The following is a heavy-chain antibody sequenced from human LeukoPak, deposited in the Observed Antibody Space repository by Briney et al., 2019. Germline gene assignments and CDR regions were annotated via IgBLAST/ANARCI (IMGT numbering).Heavy chain of an antibody. D-gene: IGHD2-2*01. J-gene: IGHJ3*01. CDR1: GFTFSTAW. CDR2: ISGSGGST. CDR3: AKDRSCSGSSCNVGS. Sequence: GGSLRLSCAASGFTFSTAWMSWVRQAPGKGLEWVSAISGSGGSTYYADSVKGRFTISRDNSKNTLFLQMNSLRAEDTAVYYCAKDRSCSGSSCNVGSWGQGTMVTVSS. V-gene: IGHV3-23*01.